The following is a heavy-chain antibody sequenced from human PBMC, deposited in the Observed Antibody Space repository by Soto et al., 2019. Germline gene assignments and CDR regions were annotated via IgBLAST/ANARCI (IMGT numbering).Heavy chain of an antibody. CDR1: GFSFSNYW. Sequence: LRLSCAASGFSFSNYWMHWVRQAPGKGLVWVPRIYSDGSGTMYADSVKGRFTISRDNAKSTLYLQMNSLRAEDTAVYYCATLNSFDSDCCGRGXLIAVSS. J-gene: IGHJ4*02. CDR3: ATLNSFDSDC. CDR2: IYSDGSGT. D-gene: IGHD5-18*01. V-gene: IGHV3-74*03.